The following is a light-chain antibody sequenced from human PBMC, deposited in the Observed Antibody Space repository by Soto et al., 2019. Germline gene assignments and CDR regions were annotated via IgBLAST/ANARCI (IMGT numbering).Light chain of an antibody. CDR2: AAS. CDR1: QPISTY. V-gene: IGKV1-39*01. Sequence: DVQMTQSPFFLSTSVGDTIAITCRASQPISTYLNWYQHKPGKAPKLLIRAASILQPGVPSRFSGSGSGTPFPPPLRHLLPDDWGTYFCHQTYTTPLYTFGQGTHLDI. J-gene: IGKJ2*01. CDR3: HQTYTTPLYT.